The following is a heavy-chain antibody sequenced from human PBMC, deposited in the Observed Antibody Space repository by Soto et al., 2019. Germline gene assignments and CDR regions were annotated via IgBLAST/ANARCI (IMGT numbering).Heavy chain of an antibody. D-gene: IGHD3-22*01. CDR2: ISYDGSNK. V-gene: IGHV3-30*18. CDR3: AKDDYYDSSGLDY. CDR1: GFTFSSYG. J-gene: IGHJ4*02. Sequence: GGSLRLSCAASGFTFSSYGMHWVRQAPGKGLEWVAVISYDGSNKYYADSVKGRFTISRDNSKNTLYLQMNSLRAEDTAVYYCAKDDYYDSSGLDYWGQGT.